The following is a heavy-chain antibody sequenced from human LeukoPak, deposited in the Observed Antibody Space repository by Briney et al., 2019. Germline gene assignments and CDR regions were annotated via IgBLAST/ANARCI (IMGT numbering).Heavy chain of an antibody. CDR2: IIPIFGTA. J-gene: IGHJ6*02. CDR3: ASKSRIWFGELSGYYYYGMDV. CDR1: GGTFSSYA. D-gene: IGHD3-10*01. V-gene: IGHV1-69*01. Sequence: SVKVSCKASGGTFSSYAISWVRQAPGQGLEWMGGIIPIFGTANYAQEFQGRVTITADESTSTAYMELSSLRSEDTAVYYCASKSRIWFGELSGYYYYGMDVWGQGTTVTVSS.